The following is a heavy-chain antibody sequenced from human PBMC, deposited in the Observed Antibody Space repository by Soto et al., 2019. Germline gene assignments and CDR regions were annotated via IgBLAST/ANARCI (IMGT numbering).Heavy chain of an antibody. CDR1: GFTFINYA. CDR3: ARKILGSTTRPNYWYFDL. Sequence: EVQVLESGGGLVQPGGSLRLSCAGSGFTFINYAMNWVRQAPGKGLEWVSSISGGGDAAFFPDSVRGRITISRDNSKNTVTRQMNSLGVDDTAVYYCARKILGSTTRPNYWYFDLWGRGTLVTVSS. V-gene: IGHV3-23*01. D-gene: IGHD7-27*01. J-gene: IGHJ2*01. CDR2: ISGGGDAA.